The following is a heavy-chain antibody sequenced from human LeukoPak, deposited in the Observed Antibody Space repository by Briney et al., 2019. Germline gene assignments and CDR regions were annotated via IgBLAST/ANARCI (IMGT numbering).Heavy chain of an antibody. CDR3: AKDSYDYVWGSYRFDY. J-gene: IGHJ4*02. V-gene: IGHV3-30-3*01. Sequence: GGSLGLSCAASGFTFSNYAIHWVRQAPGKGLEWVAVISYDGANKYYADSVKGRFTISRDNSKNTLYLQMNSLRAEDTAVYYCAKDSYDYVWGSYRFDYWGQGTLVTVSS. CDR2: ISYDGANK. CDR1: GFTFSNYA. D-gene: IGHD3-16*02.